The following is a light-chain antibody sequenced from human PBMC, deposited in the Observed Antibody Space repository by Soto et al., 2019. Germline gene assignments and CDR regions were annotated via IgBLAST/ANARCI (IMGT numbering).Light chain of an antibody. CDR1: QSISSW. V-gene: IGKV1-5*03. J-gene: IGKJ1*01. Sequence: DIQMTQSPSTLSASVGDRVTITCRASQSISSWLAWYQQKPGKAPKVLIYKASNLQSGVPSRFSGSGSGTDFTLTISSPQPDDFATYYCQQCNSYPPTFGQGTKVDIK. CDR3: QQCNSYPPT. CDR2: KAS.